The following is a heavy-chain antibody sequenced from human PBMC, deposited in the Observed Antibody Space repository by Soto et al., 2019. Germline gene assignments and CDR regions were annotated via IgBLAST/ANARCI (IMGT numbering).Heavy chain of an antibody. J-gene: IGHJ4*02. V-gene: IGHV3-15*01. CDR3: TEGTRF. D-gene: IGHD4-17*01. Sequence: EVQLVESGGGLVKPGASLRLSCAASGFTFSTAWMSWVRQAPGKGLEWVGRIKSKTDGGTTDCAAPVKGRFSISRDDSKDALYLQMDSLNVEDTAVYYCTEGTRFWGQGTLVTVSS. CDR1: GFTFSTAW. CDR2: IKSKTDGGTT.